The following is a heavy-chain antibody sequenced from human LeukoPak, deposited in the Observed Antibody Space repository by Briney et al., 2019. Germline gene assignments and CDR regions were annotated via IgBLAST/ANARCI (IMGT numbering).Heavy chain of an antibody. Sequence: SDTLSLTCTVSGGSISYYYWSWIWQSPGKGLEWIGYIYYSGTTNYNPSLKSRVTISVDTSKNQFSLQLRSVTAADSAVYYCAREDPQTRVPEGMDVWGQGTTVTVSS. V-gene: IGHV4-59*01. CDR1: GGSISYYY. D-gene: IGHD4/OR15-4a*01. CDR2: IYYSGTT. CDR3: AREDPQTRVPEGMDV. J-gene: IGHJ6*02.